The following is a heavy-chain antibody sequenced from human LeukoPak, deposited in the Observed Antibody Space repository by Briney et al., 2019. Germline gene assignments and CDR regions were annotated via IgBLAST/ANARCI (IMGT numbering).Heavy chain of an antibody. Sequence: GESLKISCEGSGYTFTSYWIAWVRQMPGKGLEWMGIIYPGDSDTRYSPSFQGQVTISADKSISTAYLQWSSLTASDTAMYFCARPRVVAATTSDAAFDIWGQGTLVSVSS. D-gene: IGHD2-15*01. J-gene: IGHJ3*02. CDR1: GYTFTSYW. CDR2: IYPGDSDT. CDR3: ARPRVVAATTSDAAFDI. V-gene: IGHV5-51*01.